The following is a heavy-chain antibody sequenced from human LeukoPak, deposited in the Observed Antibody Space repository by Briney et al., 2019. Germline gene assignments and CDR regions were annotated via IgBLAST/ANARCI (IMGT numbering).Heavy chain of an antibody. V-gene: IGHV4-59*08. D-gene: IGHD4-11*01. CDR1: GGSISGYY. Sequence: PSETLFLTCTVPGGSISGYYWTWIRQLPGKGLEWIGYIYNSGITNYNPSLKSRVTVSVDTSKNQFSLRLTSVTAADTAVYYCARSVPSLDYLFDSWGHGTLVTVSS. J-gene: IGHJ5*01. CDR2: IYNSGIT. CDR3: ARSVPSLDYLFDS.